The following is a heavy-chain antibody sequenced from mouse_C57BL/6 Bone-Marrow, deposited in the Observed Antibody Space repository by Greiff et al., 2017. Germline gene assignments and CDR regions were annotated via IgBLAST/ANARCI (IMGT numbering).Heavy chain of an antibody. V-gene: IGHV6-3*01. D-gene: IGHD1-1*01. CDR1: GFTFSNYW. CDR2: IRLKSDNYAT. Sequence: EVQVVESGGGLVQPGGSMKLSCVASGFTFSNYWMNWVRQSPEKGLEWVAQIRLKSDNYATHYAESVKGRFTISREDSKSSVYLQMNNLMAEDTGIYYCTNNFHITTVVAFDYWGQGTTLTVSS. CDR3: TNNFHITTVVAFDY. J-gene: IGHJ2*01.